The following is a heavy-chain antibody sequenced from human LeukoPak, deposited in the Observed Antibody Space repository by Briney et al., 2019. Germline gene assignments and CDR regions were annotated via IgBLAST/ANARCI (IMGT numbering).Heavy chain of an antibody. D-gene: IGHD2-2*01. CDR2: MNPNSGNT. J-gene: IGHJ6*03. V-gene: IGHV1-8*03. CDR3: ARGAPRYQLLWVAEIYYYYMDV. Sequence: GASVKVSCKASGYTFTSYDINWVRQATGQGLEWMGWMNPNSGNTGYAQKFQGRVTITRNTSISTAYMELSSLRSEDTAVYYCARGAPRYQLLWVAEIYYYYMDVWGKGTTVTVSS. CDR1: GYTFTSYD.